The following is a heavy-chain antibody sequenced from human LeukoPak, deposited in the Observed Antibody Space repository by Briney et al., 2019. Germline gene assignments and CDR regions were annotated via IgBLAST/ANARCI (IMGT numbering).Heavy chain of an antibody. CDR3: ARGSSYYDILTGYGDY. Sequence: GASVKVSCKASGYTFTSYDINWVRQATGQGLEWVGWMNPNSGNTGYAQKFQGRVTITRNTSLSTAYMELSSLRSEDTAVYYCARGSSYYDILTGYGDYWGQGTLVTVSS. D-gene: IGHD3-9*01. V-gene: IGHV1-8*03. CDR1: GYTFTSYD. CDR2: MNPNSGNT. J-gene: IGHJ4*02.